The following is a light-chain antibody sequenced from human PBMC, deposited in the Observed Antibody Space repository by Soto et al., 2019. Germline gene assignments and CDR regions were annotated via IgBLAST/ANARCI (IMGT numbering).Light chain of an antibody. CDR1: SSDVGGYDY. Sequence: QSALTQPASVSGSPGQSITISCTGTSSDVGGYDYVCWYQQHPGKAPKLIIYAVTNRPSGVSNRFSGSKSGNTASLSISGLQAYDEADYYCSSYTSSGTVLFGGGTKVTVL. V-gene: IGLV2-14*03. J-gene: IGLJ2*01. CDR3: SSYTSSGTVL. CDR2: AVT.